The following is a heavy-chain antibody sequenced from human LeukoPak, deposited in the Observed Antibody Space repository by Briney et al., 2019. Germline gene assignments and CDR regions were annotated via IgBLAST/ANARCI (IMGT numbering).Heavy chain of an antibody. D-gene: IGHD6-19*01. CDR3: ARRKDSYSSGFDY. V-gene: IGHV4-39*01. J-gene: IGHJ4*02. Sequence: SETLSLTCTVSGGSISSSSYYWGWIRQPPGKGLEWIGSIYYSGSTYYNPSLKSRVTISVDTSKNQFSLKLSSVTAADTAVYYCARRKDSYSSGFDYWGQGTLVTVSP. CDR1: GGSISSSSYY. CDR2: IYYSGST.